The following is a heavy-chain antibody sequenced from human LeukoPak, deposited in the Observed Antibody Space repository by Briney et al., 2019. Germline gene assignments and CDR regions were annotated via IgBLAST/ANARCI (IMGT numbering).Heavy chain of an antibody. CDR2: ISYDGSNK. D-gene: IGHD6-13*01. J-gene: IGHJ4*02. CDR3: ARGGQQQLGYYFDY. CDR1: GFTFSSYA. Sequence: PGGSLRLSCAASGFTFSSYAMHWVRQAPGKGLEWVAVISYDGSNKYYADSVKGRFTISGDNSKNTLYLQMNSLRAEDTAVYYCARGGQQQLGYYFDYWGQGTLVTVSS. V-gene: IGHV3-30*01.